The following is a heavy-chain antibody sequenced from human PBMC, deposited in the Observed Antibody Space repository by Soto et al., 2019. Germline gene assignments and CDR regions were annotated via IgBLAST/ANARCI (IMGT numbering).Heavy chain of an antibody. V-gene: IGHV1-46*01. CDR1: GYTFTSYY. Sequence: ASVKVSCKASGYTFTSYYMHWVRQAPGQGLEWMGIINPSGGSTSYAQKFQGRVTMTRDTSTSTVYMELSSLRSEDTAVYYCARGLDSSGYYSSSSTGYWGQGTLVTVSS. CDR2: INPSGGST. CDR3: ARGLDSSGYYSSSSTGY. J-gene: IGHJ4*02. D-gene: IGHD3-22*01.